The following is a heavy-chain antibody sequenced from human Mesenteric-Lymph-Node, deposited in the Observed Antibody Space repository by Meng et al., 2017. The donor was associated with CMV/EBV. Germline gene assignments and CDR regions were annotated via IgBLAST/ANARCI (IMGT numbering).Heavy chain of an antibody. V-gene: IGHV3-7*01. J-gene: IGHJ5*02. D-gene: IGHD1-26*01. CDR1: GFTFSSFW. CDR3: ARTLPSGSHSPESWFDP. Sequence: GGSLRLSCAASGFTFSSFWMTWVRQAPGKGLQWVANIKQDGSEKAYVDSVKGRFTISRDNAKNSVFLQMNSLRAEDTAVYSCARTLPSGSHSPESWFDPWGQGTLVTVSS. CDR2: IKQDGSEK.